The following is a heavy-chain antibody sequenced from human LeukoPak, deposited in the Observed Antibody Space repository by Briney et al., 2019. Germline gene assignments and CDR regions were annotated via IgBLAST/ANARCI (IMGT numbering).Heavy chain of an antibody. CDR1: GFTFGDYA. CDR3: TPTAGGHGGSLDY. V-gene: IGHV3-49*04. CDR2: IRSKAYGGTT. J-gene: IGHJ4*02. Sequence: PGGSLRLSCTASGFTFGDYAMSWVRQAPGKGLEWVGFIRSKAYGGTTEYAASVKGRFTISRVDSKSIAYLQMNSLKTEDTAVYYCTPTAGGHGGSLDYWGQGTLVTVSS. D-gene: IGHD5-12*01.